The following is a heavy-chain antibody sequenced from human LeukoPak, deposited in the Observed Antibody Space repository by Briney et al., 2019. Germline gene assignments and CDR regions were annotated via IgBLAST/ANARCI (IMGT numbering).Heavy chain of an antibody. CDR1: GYTFTSYG. D-gene: IGHD6-13*01. V-gene: IGHV1-18*01. CDR2: ISAYNGNT. J-gene: IGHJ6*03. CDR3: ARFLAAAGTGFHYYYYYYMDV. Sequence: GASVKVSCKASGYTFTSYGISWVRQAPGQGLEWMGWISAYNGNTNYAQKLQGRVTMTTDTSTSTAYMELRSLRSDDTAVYYCARFLAAAGTGFHYYYYYYMDVWGKGTTVTVSS.